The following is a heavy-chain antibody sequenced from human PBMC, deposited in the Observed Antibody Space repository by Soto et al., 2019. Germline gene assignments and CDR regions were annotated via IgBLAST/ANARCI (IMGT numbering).Heavy chain of an antibody. CDR3: ARDFFDSSDYPTNWFAP. J-gene: IGHJ5*02. CDR1: GDSISNSRFY. D-gene: IGHD3-22*01. Sequence: PSETLSLTCSVSGDSISNSRFYWAWIRQPPGEGLEWIGSIYHTGNAYYNPSLKSRVTISVDTSKNQFSLKLTSVTAAGAALYYCARDFFDSSDYPTNWFAPWGQGTLVTVSS. V-gene: IGHV4-39*01. CDR2: IYHTGNA.